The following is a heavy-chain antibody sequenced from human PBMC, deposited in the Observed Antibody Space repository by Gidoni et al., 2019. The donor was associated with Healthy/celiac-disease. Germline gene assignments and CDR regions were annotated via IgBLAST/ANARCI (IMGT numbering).Heavy chain of an antibody. J-gene: IGHJ4*02. CDR2: IYYSGST. CDR1: GGSISSSSYY. V-gene: IGHV4-39*01. D-gene: IGHD6-19*01. Sequence: QLQLQESGPGLVKPSETLSLTCTVSGGSISSSSYYWGWLRQPPGKGLEWIGSIYYSGSTYYNPSLKSRVTISVDTSKNQFSLKLSSVTAADTAVYYCARQAYSSGQRWGQGTLVTVSS. CDR3: ARQAYSSGQR.